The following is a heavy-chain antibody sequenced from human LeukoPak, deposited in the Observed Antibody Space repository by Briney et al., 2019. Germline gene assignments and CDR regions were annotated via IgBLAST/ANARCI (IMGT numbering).Heavy chain of an antibody. CDR3: ARVTGYDSSGYYYVFDY. CDR1: GFTFSTYW. J-gene: IGHJ4*02. Sequence: GGSLRLSCAASGFTFSTYWMSWVRQAPGKGLECVANIKQDGNEKYYVDSVKGRFTISRANAKNSLYLQMNSLRAEDTAVYYCARVTGYDSSGYYYVFDYWGQGTLVTVSS. V-gene: IGHV3-7*01. CDR2: IKQDGNEK. D-gene: IGHD3-22*01.